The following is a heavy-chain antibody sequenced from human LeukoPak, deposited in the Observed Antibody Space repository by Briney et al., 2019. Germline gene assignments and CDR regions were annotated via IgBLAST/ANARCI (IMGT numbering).Heavy chain of an antibody. CDR3: ARLDYGDYALY. CDR1: GGSISSGSYY. V-gene: IGHV4-61*02. Sequence: SETLSLTCTVSGGSISSGSYYWSWIRQPAGKGLEWIGRIYTSGSTNYNPSLKSRVTISVDTSKNQLSLKLSSVTAADTAVYYCARLDYGDYALYWGQGTLLTVSS. CDR2: IYTSGST. D-gene: IGHD4-17*01. J-gene: IGHJ4*02.